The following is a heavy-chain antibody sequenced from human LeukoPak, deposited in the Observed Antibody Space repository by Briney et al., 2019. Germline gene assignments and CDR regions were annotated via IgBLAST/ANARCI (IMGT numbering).Heavy chain of an antibody. CDR3: ARQMTPHGNFDY. V-gene: IGHV3-13*01. CDR1: GFTLSNHA. CDR2: VGIAGDA. J-gene: IGHJ4*02. Sequence: GGSLRLSCAASGFTLSNHAMHWVRRATGKGLEWVSAVGIAGDAFYPGSVKGRFTISRENAKNSLYLQMKSLRAEDTAVYYCARQMTPHGNFDYWGQGTLVTVSS. D-gene: IGHD1-26*01.